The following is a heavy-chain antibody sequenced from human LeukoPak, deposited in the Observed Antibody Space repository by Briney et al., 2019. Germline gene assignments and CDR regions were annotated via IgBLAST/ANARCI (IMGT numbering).Heavy chain of an antibody. D-gene: IGHD3-16*01. CDR2: ISNSGRSI. CDR3: ARDRGNWGSVF. CDR1: GFTFSDYY. V-gene: IGHV3-11*01. J-gene: IGHJ4*02. Sequence: GGSLRLSCAASGFTFSDYYMSWNRQAPGKGLEWLSHISNSGRSIYYADSVRGRFTISRDNAKKTLYLQLNNLRAEDTAVYYCARDRGNWGSVFWGQGTQVIVSS.